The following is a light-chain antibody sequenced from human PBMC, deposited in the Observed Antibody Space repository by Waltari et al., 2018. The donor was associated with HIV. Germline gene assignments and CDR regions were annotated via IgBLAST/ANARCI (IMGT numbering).Light chain of an antibody. CDR1: SSDVGGYNY. J-gene: IGLJ2*01. CDR2: EVS. Sequence: PPSASGSPGQSVTISCTGTSSDVGGYNYVSWYQQHPGKAPKLMIYEVSKRPSGVPDRFSGSKSGNTASLTVSGLQAEDEADYYCSSYAGSNNLLFGGGTKLTVL. CDR3: SSYAGSNNLL. V-gene: IGLV2-8*01.